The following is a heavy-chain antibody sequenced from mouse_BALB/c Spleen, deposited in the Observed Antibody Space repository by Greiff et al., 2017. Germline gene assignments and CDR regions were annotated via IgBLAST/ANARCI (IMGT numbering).Heavy chain of an antibody. CDR2: INPSTGYT. Sequence: VKLMESGAELAKPGASVKMSCKASGYTFTSYWMHWVKQRPGQGLEWIGYINPSTGYTEYNQKFKDKATLTADKSSSTAYMQLSSLTSEDSAVYYCARSGYYGSRAFAYWGQGTLVTVSA. V-gene: IGHV1-7*01. J-gene: IGHJ3*01. CDR3: ARSGYYGSRAFAY. CDR1: GYTFTSYW. D-gene: IGHD1-1*01.